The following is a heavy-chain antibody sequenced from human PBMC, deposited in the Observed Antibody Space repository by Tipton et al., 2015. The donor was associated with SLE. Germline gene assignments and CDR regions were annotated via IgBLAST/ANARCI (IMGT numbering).Heavy chain of an antibody. CDR3: ARASGWGGYFDL. V-gene: IGHV3-33*01. CDR1: GFTFSSYG. CDR2: IWYDGSNK. D-gene: IGHD6-19*01. Sequence: QLVQSGGGVVQPGRSLRLSCAASGFTFSSYGMHWVRQAPGKGLEWVAVIWYDGSNKYYADSVKGRFTISRDNSKNTLYLQMNSLRAEDTAVYYCARASGWGGYFDLWGRGTLVTVSS. J-gene: IGHJ2*01.